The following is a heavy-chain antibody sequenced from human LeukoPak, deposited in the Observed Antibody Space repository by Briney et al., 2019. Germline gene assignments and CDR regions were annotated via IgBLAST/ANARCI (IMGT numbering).Heavy chain of an antibody. D-gene: IGHD4-11*01. V-gene: IGHV4-34*01. Sequence: PSETLSLTCAVYGGSFSGYYWSWIRQPPGKGLEWIGEINHSGSTNYNPSLKSRVTISVDTSKNQFSLKLSSVTAADTAIYYCARVSYNNYGRPNWFDPGAREPWSPSPQ. CDR3: ARVSYNNYGRPNWFDP. J-gene: IGHJ5*02. CDR1: GGSFSGYY. CDR2: INHSGST.